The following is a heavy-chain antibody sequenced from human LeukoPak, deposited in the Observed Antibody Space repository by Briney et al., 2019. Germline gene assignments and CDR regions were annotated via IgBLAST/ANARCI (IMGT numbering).Heavy chain of an antibody. CDR1: GDSVSSNSAA. Sequence: SQTLSLTCAISGDSVSSNSAAWNWIRQSPSRGLEWLGRTYYRSKWYNDYAVSVKSRITINPDTSKNQFSLQLNSVTPEDTAVYYCARGPTITIFGAVRFDPWGQGTLVTVSS. V-gene: IGHV6-1*01. J-gene: IGHJ5*02. CDR3: ARGPTITIFGAVRFDP. CDR2: TYYRSKWYN. D-gene: IGHD3-3*01.